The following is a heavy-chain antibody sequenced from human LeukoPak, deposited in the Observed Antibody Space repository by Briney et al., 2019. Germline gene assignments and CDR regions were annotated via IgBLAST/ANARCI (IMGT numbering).Heavy chain of an antibody. D-gene: IGHD2-21*01. CDR3: AKIVVVSAQDGGYFQH. CDR2: ISTGSRHI. Sequence: GGSLRLSCAASGFTFSNYIMNWVRQAPGKGLELVSSISTGSRHIYYAASVKGRFTISRDNSENTMYLQMNSLRAEDTAVYYCAKIVVVSAQDGGYFQHWGQGTLVTVSS. J-gene: IGHJ1*01. CDR1: GFTFSNYI. V-gene: IGHV3-21*04.